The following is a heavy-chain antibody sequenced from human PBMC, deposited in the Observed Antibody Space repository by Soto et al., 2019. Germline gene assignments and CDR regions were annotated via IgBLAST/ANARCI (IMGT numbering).Heavy chain of an antibody. CDR1: GFAFSSYG. Sequence: PGGSLRLSCAASGFAFSSYGMRWVRQAPGKGLEWVAVISHDGNNKYYADSVKGRFTISRDNSKNTLYLQMNSLRAEDTAVYYCARSGRYCSGGSCYSGGFDPWGRGTLVTVSS. J-gene: IGHJ5*02. CDR2: ISHDGNNK. D-gene: IGHD2-15*01. V-gene: IGHV3-30*03. CDR3: ARSGRYCSGGSCYSGGFDP.